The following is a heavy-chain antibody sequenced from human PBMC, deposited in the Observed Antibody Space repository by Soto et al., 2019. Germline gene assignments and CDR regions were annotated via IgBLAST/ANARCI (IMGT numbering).Heavy chain of an antibody. V-gene: IGHV3-33*01. D-gene: IGHD3-10*01. CDR2: IWYDGSNK. J-gene: IGHJ4*02. CDR1: GFTFSSYG. CDR3: AREGTMVRGFDC. Sequence: QVQLVESGGGAVKPGRSLRLSCAASGFTFSSYGMNWVRQAPGKGLEWVALIWYDGSNKYYVDSVKGRFSISRDNSKNTLYLQMNSLRTEDTAVYYCAREGTMVRGFDCWGQGTLVTVSS.